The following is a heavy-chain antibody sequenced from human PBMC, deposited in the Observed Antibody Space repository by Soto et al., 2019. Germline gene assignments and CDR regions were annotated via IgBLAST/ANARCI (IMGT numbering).Heavy chain of an antibody. CDR1: GFTFSSYG. CDR2: ISYDGSNK. D-gene: IGHD6-13*01. Sequence: GGSLRLSCAASGFTFSSYGMHWVRQAPGKGLEWVAVISYDGSNKYYADSVKGRFTISRDNSKNTLYLQMNSLRAEDTAVYYCAKDRGAAAGSSSGDYWGQGTLVTGSS. CDR3: AKDRGAAAGSSSGDY. J-gene: IGHJ4*02. V-gene: IGHV3-30*18.